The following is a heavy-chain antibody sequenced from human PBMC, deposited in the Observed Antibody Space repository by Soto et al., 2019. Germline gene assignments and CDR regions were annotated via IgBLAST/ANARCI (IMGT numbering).Heavy chain of an antibody. J-gene: IGHJ6*02. Sequence: QVQLVQSGDEVKKPGASAKVSCKASGYSFTVHYMHWVRQAPGQGFEWMGVINPAGGSTSYAQRFQGRGTMTRDTSTRTAYMELSSLRSEDTAVYFCATGGDSSGEFYSSVMDVWGQGTTVTVTS. D-gene: IGHD2-15*01. CDR1: GYSFTVHY. CDR2: INPAGGST. V-gene: IGHV1-46*01. CDR3: ATGGDSSGEFYSSVMDV.